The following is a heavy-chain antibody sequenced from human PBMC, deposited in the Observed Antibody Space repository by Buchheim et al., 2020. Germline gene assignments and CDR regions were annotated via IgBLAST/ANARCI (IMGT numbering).Heavy chain of an antibody. D-gene: IGHD3-16*01. Sequence: QVQLVESGGGVVQPGRSLRLSCAASGFTFSSYAMHWVRQAPGKGLEWVAVISYDGSNKYYADSVKGRFTISRDNSKKTLDLQMNSLRAEDTAVYYCARDHDIMITFGGVSMDVWGQGTT. CDR3: ARDHDIMITFGGVSMDV. J-gene: IGHJ6*02. CDR1: GFTFSSYA. V-gene: IGHV3-30-3*01. CDR2: ISYDGSNK.